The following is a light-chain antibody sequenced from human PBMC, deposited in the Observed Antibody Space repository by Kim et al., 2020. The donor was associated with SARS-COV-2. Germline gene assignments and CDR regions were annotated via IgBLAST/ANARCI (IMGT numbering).Light chain of an antibody. CDR2: AAS. J-gene: IGKJ4*01. V-gene: IGKV1-39*01. CDR3: KQSYNTPRLT. CDR1: QSISRY. Sequence: DIQMTQSPSSLSASVGDRVTITCRASQSISRYLNWYQQKPGKAPKLLIYAASSLQSGVPSRFSGSGSGTDFTLIISSLQPEDFATYYCKQSYNTPRLTFGGGTKVDIK.